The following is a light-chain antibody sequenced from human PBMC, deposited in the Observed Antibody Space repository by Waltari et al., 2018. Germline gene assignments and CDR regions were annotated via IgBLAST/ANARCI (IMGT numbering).Light chain of an antibody. CDR1: QSISNS. CDR3: LQSFDTPFFI. Sequence: DIQMTQSPSSLSASVGDRVTITCRASQSISNSLNWYQQKPGRVPKLLISSASTLQGGVPSRFSGSGSGTDFTLTINSLQPEDFATYYCLQSFDTPFFIFGPGTTVDFK. CDR2: SAS. V-gene: IGKV1-39*01. J-gene: IGKJ3*01.